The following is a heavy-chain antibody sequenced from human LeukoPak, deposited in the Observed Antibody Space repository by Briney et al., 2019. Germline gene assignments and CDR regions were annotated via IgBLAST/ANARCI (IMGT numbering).Heavy chain of an antibody. J-gene: IGHJ5*02. Sequence: GGSLRLSCAVSGFTVSSNYMNWVRQAPGKGLEWVSRINGDGSTTTYVDSVKGRFTIYRDNAKNTVYLQMNSLRVEDTAVYYCATVRSGSWDWFDPWGQGTLVTVSS. V-gene: IGHV3-74*01. CDR3: ATVRSGSWDWFDP. D-gene: IGHD3-10*01. CDR1: GFTVSSNY. CDR2: INGDGSTT.